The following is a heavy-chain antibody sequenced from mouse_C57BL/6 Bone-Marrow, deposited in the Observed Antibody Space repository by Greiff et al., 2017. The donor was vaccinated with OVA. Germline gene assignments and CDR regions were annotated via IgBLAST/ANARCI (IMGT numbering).Heavy chain of an antibody. CDR2: ISSGGSYT. V-gene: IGHV5-6*01. CDR1: GFTFSSYG. D-gene: IGHD2-1*01. Sequence: EVKLMESGGDLVKPGGSLKLSCAASGFTFSSYGMSWVRPTPDKRLEWVATISSGGSYTYYPDSVKGRFTISRDNAKNTLYLQMSSLKSEDTAMYYCARHGALYYGNYYAMDYWGQGTSVTVSS. J-gene: IGHJ4*01. CDR3: ARHGALYYGNYYAMDY.